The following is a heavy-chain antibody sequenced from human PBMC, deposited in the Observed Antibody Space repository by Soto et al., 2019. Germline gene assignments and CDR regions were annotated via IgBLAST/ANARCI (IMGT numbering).Heavy chain of an antibody. CDR1: GYTFTGYY. J-gene: IGHJ4*02. D-gene: IGHD3-16*02. CDR2: INPNSGGT. V-gene: IGHV1-2*02. CDR3: AREIYDYVWGSYRLFDY. Sequence: QVQLVQSGAEVKKPGASVKVSCKASGYTFTGYYMHWVRQAPGQGLEWMGWINPNSGGTNDAQKFQGRVTMTRDTSISTAYMELSRLRSDDTAVYYCAREIYDYVWGSYRLFDYWGQGTLVTVSS.